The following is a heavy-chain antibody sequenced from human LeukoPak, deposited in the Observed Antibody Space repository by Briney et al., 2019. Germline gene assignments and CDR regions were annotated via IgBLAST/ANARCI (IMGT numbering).Heavy chain of an antibody. CDR3: AKLGGQEVYNYYVGV. V-gene: IGHV3-23*01. Sequence: PGGSLRLSCAVSGFTFSTYAMHWVRQAPGKGLEWVSGIIDSGDITYYANSVKGRFTISRDNSKNTLYLQMNSLRAEDTAVYYCAKLGGQEVYNYYVGVWGKGTTVAVSS. D-gene: IGHD3-16*01. J-gene: IGHJ6*03. CDR1: GFTFSTYA. CDR2: IIDSGDIT.